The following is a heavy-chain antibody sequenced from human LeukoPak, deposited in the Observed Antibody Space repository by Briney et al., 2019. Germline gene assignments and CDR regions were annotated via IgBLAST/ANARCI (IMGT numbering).Heavy chain of an antibody. CDR3: AKDPGWFGELFDNWFDP. D-gene: IGHD3-10*01. CDR2: IRYDGSNK. V-gene: IGHV3-30*02. J-gene: IGHJ5*02. Sequence: GRSLRLSCAASGFTFSSYGMHWVRQAPGKGLEWVAFIRYDGSNKYYADSVKGRFTISRDNSKNTLYLQMNSLRAEDTAVYYCAKDPGWFGELFDNWFDPWGQGTLVTVSS. CDR1: GFTFSSYG.